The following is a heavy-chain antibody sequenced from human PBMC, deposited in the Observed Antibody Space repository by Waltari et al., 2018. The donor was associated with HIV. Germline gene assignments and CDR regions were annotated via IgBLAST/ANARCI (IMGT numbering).Heavy chain of an antibody. CDR1: GVSFRSYW. CDR2: ISSDGSTT. Sequence: EVQLVESGGGLVQSGGSLRLFRAGSGVSFRSYWMHWVRQAPGKGLVWVSCISSDGSTTNYADSVKGRLTISRDNAKNTLYLQMNSLRADDTAVYYCARENTMTYYDALDIWGQGTMVTVSS. J-gene: IGHJ3*02. CDR3: ARENTMTYYDALDI. V-gene: IGHV3-74*01. D-gene: IGHD4-17*01.